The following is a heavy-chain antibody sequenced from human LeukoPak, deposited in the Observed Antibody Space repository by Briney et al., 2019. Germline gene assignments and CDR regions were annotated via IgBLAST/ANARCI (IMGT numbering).Heavy chain of an antibody. J-gene: IGHJ4*02. V-gene: IGHV3-23*01. D-gene: IGHD3-22*01. CDR3: AKVSAYYYDSSGYYYAC. Sequence: PGGSVRLSCAASGFTFSSYGMSWVRQAPGKGLEWVSAISGSGGSTYYADSVKGRFTISRDNSKNTLYLQMNSLRAEDTAVYYCAKVSAYYYDSSGYYYACWGQGTLVTVSS. CDR2: ISGSGGST. CDR1: GFTFSSYG.